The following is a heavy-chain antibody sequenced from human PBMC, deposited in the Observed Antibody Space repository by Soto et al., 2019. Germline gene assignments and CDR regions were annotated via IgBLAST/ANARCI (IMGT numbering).Heavy chain of an antibody. CDR3: VRERVGHSAMDV. V-gene: IGHV4-59*12. CDR1: GGSITNYY. CDR2: VSDSGST. Sequence: QVQLQESGPGLVKPSETLSLMCTVSGGSITNYYWSWIRQSPAKGLEWIGYVSDSGSTKYNPSLKSRVTISVDTSKNQFSLKLTSLTAADTAVYYCVRERVGHSAMDVWGQGTTVTVSS. D-gene: IGHD1-26*01. J-gene: IGHJ6*02.